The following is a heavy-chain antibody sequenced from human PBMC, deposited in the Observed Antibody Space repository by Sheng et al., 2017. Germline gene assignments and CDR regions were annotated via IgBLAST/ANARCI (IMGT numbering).Heavy chain of an antibody. CDR1: GFTVSSNY. CDR2: IYSGGST. V-gene: IGHV3-53*02. Sequence: EVQLVETGGGLIQPGGSLRLSCAASGFTVSSNYMSWVRQAPGKGLEWVSVIYSGGSTYYADSVKGRFTISRDNSKNTLYLQMNSLRAEDTAVYYCARVGVGYNWNYFDYWGQGTLVTV. J-gene: IGHJ4*02. CDR3: ARVGVGYNWNYFDY. D-gene: IGHD1-20*01.